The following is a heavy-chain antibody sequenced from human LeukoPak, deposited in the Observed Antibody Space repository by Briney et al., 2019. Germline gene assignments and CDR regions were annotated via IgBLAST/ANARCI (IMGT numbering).Heavy chain of an antibody. V-gene: IGHV4-38-2*01. CDR3: ARVIGYCSSTSCYWFDP. J-gene: IGHJ5*02. Sequence: SETLSLTCAVSGYSISSGYYWGWIRQPPGKGLGWIGSIYHSGSTYYNPSLKSRVTISVDTSKNQFSLKLSSVTAADTAVYYCARVIGYCSSTSCYWFDPWGQGTLVTVSS. D-gene: IGHD2-2*01. CDR2: IYHSGST. CDR1: GYSISSGYY.